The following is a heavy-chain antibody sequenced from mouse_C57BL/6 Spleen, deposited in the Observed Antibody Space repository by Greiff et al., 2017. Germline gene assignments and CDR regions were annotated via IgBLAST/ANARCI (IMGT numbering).Heavy chain of an antibody. Sequence: EVKVEESGGGLVKPGGSLKLSCAASGFTFSSYAMSWVRQTPEKRLEWVATISDGGSYTYYPDNVKGRFTISRDNAKNNLYLQMSHLKSEDTAMYYCARELGRYFDYWGQGTTLTVSS. CDR3: ARELGRYFDY. J-gene: IGHJ2*01. V-gene: IGHV5-4*01. D-gene: IGHD4-1*01. CDR1: GFTFSSYA. CDR2: ISDGGSYT.